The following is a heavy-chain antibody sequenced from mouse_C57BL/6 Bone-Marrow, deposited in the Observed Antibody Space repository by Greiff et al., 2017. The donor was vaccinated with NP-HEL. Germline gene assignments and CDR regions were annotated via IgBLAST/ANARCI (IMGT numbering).Heavy chain of an antibody. D-gene: IGHD1-1*02. Sequence: EVKLMESGGDLVKPGGSLKLSCAASGFTFSSYGMSWVRQTPDKRLEWVATISSGGSYTYYPDSVKGRFTISRDNAKNTLYLQMSSLKSEDPAMYYCARRVVYYFDYWGQGTTLTVSS. V-gene: IGHV5-6*02. CDR2: ISSGGSYT. CDR3: ARRVVYYFDY. J-gene: IGHJ2*01. CDR1: GFTFSSYG.